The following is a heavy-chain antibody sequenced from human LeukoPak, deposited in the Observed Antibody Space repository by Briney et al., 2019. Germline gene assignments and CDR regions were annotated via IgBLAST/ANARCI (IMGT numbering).Heavy chain of an antibody. CDR1: GGTFSSYA. V-gene: IGHV1-69*05. J-gene: IGHJ6*03. CDR3: AKSLRDSSGYWDPTYYYYYMDV. D-gene: IGHD3-22*01. CDR2: IIPIFGTA. Sequence: SVKVSCKASGGTFSSYAISWVRQALGQGLEWMGRIIPIFGTANYAQKFQGRVTITTDESTSTAYMELSSLRSEDTAVYYCAKSLRDSSGYWDPTYYYYYMDVWGKGTTVTVSS.